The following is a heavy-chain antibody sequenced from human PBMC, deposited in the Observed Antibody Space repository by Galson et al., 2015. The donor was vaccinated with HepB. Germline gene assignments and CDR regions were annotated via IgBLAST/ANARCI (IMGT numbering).Heavy chain of an antibody. V-gene: IGHV3-9*01. CDR3: AKDHGGSGWYLGPFDY. Sequence: SLRLSCAASGFTFDDYAMHWVRQAPGKGLEWVSGISWNSGSIGYADSVKGRFTISRDNAKNSLYLQMNSLRAEDTALYYCAKDHGGSGWYLGPFDYWGQGTLVTVSS. CDR1: GFTFDDYA. CDR2: ISWNSGSI. D-gene: IGHD6-19*01. J-gene: IGHJ4*02.